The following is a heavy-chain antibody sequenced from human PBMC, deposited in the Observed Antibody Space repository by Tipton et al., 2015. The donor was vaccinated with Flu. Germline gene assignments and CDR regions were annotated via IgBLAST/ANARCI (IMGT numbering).Heavy chain of an antibody. V-gene: IGHV4-39*07. Sequence: TLSLTCTVSGGSISSYYWGWIRQPPGKGLEWIGRIYYSGSTYYHPSLKSRVTISVDTSKNQFSLKLSSVTAADTAVYYCARDLTVIFGVAQGTRDSFDIWGQGTMVTVSS. CDR2: IYYSGST. CDR1: GGSISSYY. D-gene: IGHD3-3*01. CDR3: ARDLTVIFGVAQGTRDSFDI. J-gene: IGHJ3*02.